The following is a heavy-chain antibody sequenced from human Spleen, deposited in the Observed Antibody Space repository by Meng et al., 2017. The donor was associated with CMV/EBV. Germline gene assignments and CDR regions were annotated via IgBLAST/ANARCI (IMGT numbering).Heavy chain of an antibody. CDR2: TYYRSKWYN. CDR3: ARDYYYGSGSYYPGFDY. Sequence: SETLSLTCAISGDSVSSNSAAWNWIRQSPSRGLEWLGRTYYRSKWYNDYAVSVKSRISINPDTSKNQFSLQLNSVTPEDTAVYYCARDYYYGSGSYYPGFDYWGQGTLVTVSS. J-gene: IGHJ4*02. CDR1: GDSVSSNSAA. D-gene: IGHD3-10*01. V-gene: IGHV6-1*01.